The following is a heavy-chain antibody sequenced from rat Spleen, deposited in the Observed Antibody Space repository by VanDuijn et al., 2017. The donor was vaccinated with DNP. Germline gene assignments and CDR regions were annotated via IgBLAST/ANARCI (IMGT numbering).Heavy chain of an antibody. D-gene: IGHD1-11*01. J-gene: IGHJ2*01. Sequence: EVQLVESGGGLVQPGRSLKLSCAASKFTFSNYDMAWVRQAPTKGLEWVAAVSPSGGRTYYRDSVKGRFTVSRDNAKNTLYLQMDSLRSEETATYYCAKAGGYSPWYFDYWGQGVMVTVSS. CDR2: VSPSGGRT. CDR1: KFTFSNYD. CDR3: AKAGGYSPWYFDY. V-gene: IGHV5S11*01.